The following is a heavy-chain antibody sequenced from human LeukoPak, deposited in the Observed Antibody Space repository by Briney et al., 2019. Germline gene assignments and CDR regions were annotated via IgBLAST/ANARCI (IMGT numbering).Heavy chain of an antibody. CDR3: ARDRGRLLDY. D-gene: IGHD3-16*01. CDR1: GGSISSYY. Sequence: SETLSLTCTVSGGSISSYYWSWIRQPPGKGLEWIGYIYYSGSTNYNPSLKSRVTISVDTSENQFSLKLSSVTAADTAVCYCARDRGRLLDYWGQGTLVTVSS. CDR2: IYYSGST. J-gene: IGHJ4*02. V-gene: IGHV4-59*01.